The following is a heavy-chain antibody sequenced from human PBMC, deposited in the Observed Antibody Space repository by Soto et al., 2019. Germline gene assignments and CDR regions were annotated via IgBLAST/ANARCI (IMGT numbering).Heavy chain of an antibody. J-gene: IGHJ4*02. Sequence: QVQLVQSGAEVKKPGSSVKVSCKASGGTFSSYAISWVRQAPGQGLEWMGGIIPIFGTANYAQKFQGRVTTTADESTSTAYLELSSLRSEDTAVYYCASDSESRVTDYDDYAYFDYWGQGTLVTVSS. CDR3: ASDSESRVTDYDDYAYFDY. CDR2: IIPIFGTA. D-gene: IGHD4-17*01. V-gene: IGHV1-69*01. CDR1: GGTFSSYA.